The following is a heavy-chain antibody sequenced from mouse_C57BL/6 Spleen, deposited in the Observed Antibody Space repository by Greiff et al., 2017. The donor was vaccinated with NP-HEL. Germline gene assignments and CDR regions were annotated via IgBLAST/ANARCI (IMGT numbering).Heavy chain of an antibody. D-gene: IGHD2-4*01. Sequence: QVQLQQSGPELVKPGASVKISCKASGYSFTSYYIHWVKQRPGQGLEWIGWIYPGSGNTKYNEKFKGKATLTADTSSSTAYMQISSLTSEDSAVYYCARGDDYDDAMDYWGQGTSVTVSS. CDR1: GYSFTSYY. V-gene: IGHV1-66*01. J-gene: IGHJ4*01. CDR3: ARGDDYDDAMDY. CDR2: IYPGSGNT.